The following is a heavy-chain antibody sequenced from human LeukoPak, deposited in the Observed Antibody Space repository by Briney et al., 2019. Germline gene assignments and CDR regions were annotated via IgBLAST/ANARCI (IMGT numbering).Heavy chain of an antibody. V-gene: IGHV4-38-2*02. D-gene: IGHD1-1*01. CDR2: IYHRGNT. Sequence: SETLSLTCTVSGYSIISTYFWAWIRQPPGRGLEWIGSIYHRGNTYYNPSLNSRVTISLDTSNNQFSLKLSSVTAADTAVYYCAISNWNDVRFDYWGQGTLVTVSS. CDR1: GYSIISTYF. J-gene: IGHJ4*02. CDR3: AISNWNDVRFDY.